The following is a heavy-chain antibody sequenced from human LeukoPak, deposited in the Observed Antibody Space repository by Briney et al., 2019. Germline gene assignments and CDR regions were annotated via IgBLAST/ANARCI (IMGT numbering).Heavy chain of an antibody. CDR2: ISSSSSYI. CDR1: GFTFSSYS. J-gene: IGHJ5*02. Sequence: GGSLRLSCAASGFTFSSYSMNWVRQAPGKGLEWVSSISSSSSYIYYADSVKGRFTISRDNAKNSLYLQMNSLRSEDTAVYYCARDLASVATDSPSVYNWFDPWGQGTLVTVSS. CDR3: ARDLASVATDSPSVYNWFDP. D-gene: IGHD5-12*01. V-gene: IGHV3-21*04.